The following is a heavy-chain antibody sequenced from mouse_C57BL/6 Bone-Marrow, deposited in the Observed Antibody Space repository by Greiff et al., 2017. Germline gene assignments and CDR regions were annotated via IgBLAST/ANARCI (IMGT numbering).Heavy chain of an antibody. CDR1: GYAFSSYW. Sequence: QVQLKESGAELVKPGASVKISCKASGYAFSSYWMNWVKQRPGKGLEWIGQIYPGDGDTNYNGKFKGKATLTADKSSSTAYMELRSLTSEDAAVYFCAENGVYAMDYWGQGTSVTVSS. CDR3: AENGVYAMDY. J-gene: IGHJ4*01. CDR2: IYPGDGDT. V-gene: IGHV1-80*01.